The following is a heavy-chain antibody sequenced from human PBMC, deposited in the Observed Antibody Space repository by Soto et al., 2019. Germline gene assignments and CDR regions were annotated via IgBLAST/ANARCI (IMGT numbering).Heavy chain of an antibody. V-gene: IGHV4-39*01. D-gene: IGHD2-15*01. Sequence: QLQLQESGPGLVKPSETLSLTCTVSGGSISSSGHYWGWVRQPPGKGLEWIGTIHYSGDAYYNPSLKRRVRTSVDTSKSQFSLKLNSVAAADTALYYCSRHYCSGGSCYYYGMDVWGQGTTVTVSS. CDR2: IHYSGDA. CDR3: SRHYCSGGSCYYYGMDV. J-gene: IGHJ6*02. CDR1: GGSISSSGHY.